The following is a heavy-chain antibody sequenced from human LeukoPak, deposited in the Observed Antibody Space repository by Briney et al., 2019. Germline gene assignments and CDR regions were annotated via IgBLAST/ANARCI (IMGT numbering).Heavy chain of an antibody. J-gene: IGHJ6*03. CDR2: INWNGGST. Sequence: PGGSLRLSCAASGFTFSSYAMHWVRQAPGRGLEWVSGINWNGGSTGYADSVKGRFTISRDNAKNSLYLQMNSLRAEDTALYYCARDGKWELPSYMDVWGKGTTVTVSS. V-gene: IGHV3-20*04. D-gene: IGHD1-26*01. CDR1: GFTFSSYA. CDR3: ARDGKWELPSYMDV.